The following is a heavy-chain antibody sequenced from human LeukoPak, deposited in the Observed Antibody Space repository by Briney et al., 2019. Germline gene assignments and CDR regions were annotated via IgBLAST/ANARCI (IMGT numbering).Heavy chain of an antibody. Sequence: PGGSLRLSCAASGFTFDDYGMSWVRQCPGKGLEWVSGINWNGDSTGYADSVKGRFTISRDNAKNSLYLQMNSLRAEDTAVYYCAELGITMIGGVWGKGTTVTISS. CDR1: GFTFDDYG. CDR2: INWNGDST. CDR3: AELGITMIGGV. D-gene: IGHD3-10*02. V-gene: IGHV3-20*04. J-gene: IGHJ6*04.